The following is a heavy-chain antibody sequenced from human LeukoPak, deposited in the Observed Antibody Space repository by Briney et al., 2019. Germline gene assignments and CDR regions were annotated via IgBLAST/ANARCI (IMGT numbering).Heavy chain of an antibody. Sequence: PSETLSLTCTVSGGSISSSSYYWGWIRQPPGKGLEWIGSIYYSGSTYYNPSLKNRVTIYVDTSKNQFSLKLSSVTAADTAVYYCARHKGSGWYFDYWGQGTLVTVSS. CDR2: IYYSGST. CDR3: ARHKGSGWYFDY. V-gene: IGHV4-39*01. CDR1: GGSISSSSYY. J-gene: IGHJ4*02. D-gene: IGHD6-19*01.